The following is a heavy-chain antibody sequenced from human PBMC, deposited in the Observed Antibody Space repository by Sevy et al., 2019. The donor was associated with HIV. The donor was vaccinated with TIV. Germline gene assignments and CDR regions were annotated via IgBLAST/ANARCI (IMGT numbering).Heavy chain of an antibody. Sequence: ASVKVSCKASGYTFTSYGISWVRQAPGQGLEWMGWSSAYNGNTNYAQKLQGRVTMTTDTSTSTAYMELRSLRSDDTAVYYCARWWITFGGVIVNWFDPWGQGTLVTVSS. CDR3: ARWWITFGGVIVNWFDP. D-gene: IGHD3-16*02. CDR1: GYTFTSYG. J-gene: IGHJ5*02. V-gene: IGHV1-18*04. CDR2: SSAYNGNT.